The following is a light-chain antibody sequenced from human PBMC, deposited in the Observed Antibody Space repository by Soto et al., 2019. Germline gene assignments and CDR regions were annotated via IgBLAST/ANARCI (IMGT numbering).Light chain of an antibody. CDR1: ISNIRSNY. CDR3: GTWQTSLRGHVV. Sequence: QSVLTQPPSVSAAPGQKVTISCSGSISNIRSNYVSWYQQLPGTAPKLLIYDDDKRPSGIPDRFSGSKSGTSATLAITRLQTGDEADYYCGTWQTSLRGHVVFGGGTKVTVL. CDR2: DDD. V-gene: IGLV1-51*01. J-gene: IGLJ2*01.